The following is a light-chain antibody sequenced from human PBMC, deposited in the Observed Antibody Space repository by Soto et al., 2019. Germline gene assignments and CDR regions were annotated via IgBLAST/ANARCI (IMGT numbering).Light chain of an antibody. Sequence: DIQMTQSPSSLSASVGDRVTITCRASQGISTYLAWYQQKPGKVPKLLIYAASTLPSGVPSRFSGSESGTDFTLTISSLQPEDVATYYCQKYNSATPFTFGGGTKVEIK. CDR1: QGISTY. CDR3: QKYNSATPFT. CDR2: AAS. J-gene: IGKJ4*01. V-gene: IGKV1-27*01.